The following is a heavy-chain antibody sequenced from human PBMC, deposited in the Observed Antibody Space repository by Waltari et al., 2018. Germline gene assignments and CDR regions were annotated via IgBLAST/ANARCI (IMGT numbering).Heavy chain of an antibody. CDR3: ASDRAGYCDY. CDR1: GSPFTSSA. J-gene: IGHJ4*02. D-gene: IGHD2-15*01. Sequence: QVQLVQSGAEGKKPGASVKVSCKASGSPFTSSAMHWVRQAPGQRLEWMGGINAGNGNTKYSQKFQGRVTITRDTSASTAYMELSSLRSEDTAVYYCASDRAGYCDYWGQGTLVTVSS. V-gene: IGHV1-3*01. CDR2: INAGNGNT.